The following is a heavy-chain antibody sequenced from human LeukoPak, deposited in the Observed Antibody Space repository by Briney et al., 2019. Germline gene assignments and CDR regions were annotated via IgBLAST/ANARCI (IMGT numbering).Heavy chain of an antibody. Sequence: GGSLRLSCAASGFTFSSYWMHWVRQAPGKGLVWVSRINSDGSSTSYADSVKGRFTISRDNAKNTLSLQMNSLGAEDTAVYYCARSLQYGADYNYYFDFWGQGTLVTVSS. V-gene: IGHV3-74*01. D-gene: IGHD4/OR15-4a*01. CDR2: INSDGSST. J-gene: IGHJ4*02. CDR3: ARSLQYGADYNYYFDF. CDR1: GFTFSSYW.